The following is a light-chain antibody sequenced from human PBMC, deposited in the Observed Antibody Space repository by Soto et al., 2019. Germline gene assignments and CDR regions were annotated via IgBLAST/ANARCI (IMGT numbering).Light chain of an antibody. J-gene: IGKJ4*01. Sequence: EIVLTQSPAALSVSPGERVTLSCWASQSVGSTLNWYQQRPGQAPRLLIYDTSFRATGIPPRFSGSGSGTEFTLTIASLQSEDFGVYYCQRFNRWPLSFGGGTKVDIK. CDR1: QSVGST. V-gene: IGKV3-15*01. CDR3: QRFNRWPLS. CDR2: DTS.